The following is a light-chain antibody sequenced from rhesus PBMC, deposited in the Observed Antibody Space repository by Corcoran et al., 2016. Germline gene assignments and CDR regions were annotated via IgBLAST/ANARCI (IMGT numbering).Light chain of an antibody. J-gene: IGKJ2*01. V-gene: IGKV1-25*01. Sequence: DIQMTQSPSSLSASVGDRFTISCQASQGVSNNLAWYQQHPVKVPKLLINKASTFQTRVPSRVTGHGSGTEFTLTISSLQPEDFATYYWQHGYGTPLYSFGQGTKVEIK. CDR3: QHGYGTPLYS. CDR2: KAS. CDR1: QGVSNN.